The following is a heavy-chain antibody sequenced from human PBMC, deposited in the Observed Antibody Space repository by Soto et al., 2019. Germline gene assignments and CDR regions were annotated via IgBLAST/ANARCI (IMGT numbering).Heavy chain of an antibody. Sequence: SETLSLTCTVSGGSISSYYWSWIRQPPGKGLEWIGYIYYSGSTNYNPSLKSRVTISVDTSKNQFSLKLSSVTAADTAVYYCARDGAVAGTGIWSDPWGQGTLVTVSS. D-gene: IGHD6-19*01. CDR1: GGSISSYY. V-gene: IGHV4-59*01. CDR3: ARDGAVAGTGIWSDP. CDR2: IYYSGST. J-gene: IGHJ5*02.